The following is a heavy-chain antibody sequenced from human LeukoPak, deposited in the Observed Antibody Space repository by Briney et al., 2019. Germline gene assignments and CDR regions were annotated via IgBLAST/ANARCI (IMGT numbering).Heavy chain of an antibody. D-gene: IGHD2-2*01. V-gene: IGHV3-9*01. CDR1: GFTFDDYA. CDR3: AKDIVLREVVVPAGSFDY. CDR2: ISWNSGSI. J-gene: IGHJ4*02. Sequence: PGRSLRLSCAASGFTFDDYAMHWVRQAPGKGLEWVSGISWNSGSIGYADSVKGRFTISRDNAKNSLYPQMNSLRAEDTALYYCAKDIVLREVVVPAGSFDYWGQGTLVTVSS.